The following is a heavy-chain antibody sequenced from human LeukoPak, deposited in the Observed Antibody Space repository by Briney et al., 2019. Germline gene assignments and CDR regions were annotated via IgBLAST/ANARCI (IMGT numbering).Heavy chain of an antibody. J-gene: IGHJ6*03. CDR1: GYTFTSYG. Sequence: GASVKVSCKASGYTFTSYGISWVRQAPGQGLEWMGWISAYNGNTNYAQKLQGRVTMTTDTSTSTVYMELRSLRSDDTAVYYCARGGYSGYDWWVNYYYYMDVWGKGTTVTVSS. D-gene: IGHD5-12*01. CDR2: ISAYNGNT. CDR3: ARGGYSGYDWWVNYYYYMDV. V-gene: IGHV1-18*01.